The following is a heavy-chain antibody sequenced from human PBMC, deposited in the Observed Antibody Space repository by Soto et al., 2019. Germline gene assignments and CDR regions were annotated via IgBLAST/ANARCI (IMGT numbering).Heavy chain of an antibody. CDR3: ARGALTTYFDY. CDR2: FYYSGST. CDR1: GGSISSYY. Sequence: PSETLSLTCTVSGGSISSYYCSWIRQPPGKGLEWIGYFYYSGSTNYNPSLKSRVTISVDTSKNQFSLKLSSVTAADTAVYYCARGALTTYFDYWGQGTLVTV. J-gene: IGHJ4*02. V-gene: IGHV4-59*12.